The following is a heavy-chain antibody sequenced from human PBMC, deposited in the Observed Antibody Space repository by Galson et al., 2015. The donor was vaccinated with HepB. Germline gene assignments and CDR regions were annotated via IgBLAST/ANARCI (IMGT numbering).Heavy chain of an antibody. CDR1: GFRISNFA. D-gene: IGHD3-22*01. J-gene: IGHJ4*02. Sequence: SLRLSCAASGFRISNFAMHWVRQAPGKGLEWVSMISYDGSNQFYIESVSGRFTISRDVSKNTLYLQMNSLSPGATVVYYGARDPDVSPGYYLTFEYWGQGALVTVSS. CDR2: ISYDGSNQ. CDR3: ARDPDVSPGYYLTFEY. V-gene: IGHV3-30*03.